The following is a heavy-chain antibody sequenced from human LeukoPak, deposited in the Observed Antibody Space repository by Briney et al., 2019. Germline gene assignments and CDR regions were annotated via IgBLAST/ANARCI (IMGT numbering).Heavy chain of an antibody. V-gene: IGHV3-7*01. CDR2: IKQDGSVI. CDR1: GFSFSTHW. CDR3: AGDEGWTFDI. D-gene: IGHD5-24*01. J-gene: IGHJ3*02. Sequence: GGSLRLSCAASGFSFSTHWMSWFRQAPGKGLEWVALIKQDGSVIHYVDSVKGRFTISRDNAKNSLSPQMNSLRADDTAFYYCAGDEGWTFDIWGQGTKVTVSS.